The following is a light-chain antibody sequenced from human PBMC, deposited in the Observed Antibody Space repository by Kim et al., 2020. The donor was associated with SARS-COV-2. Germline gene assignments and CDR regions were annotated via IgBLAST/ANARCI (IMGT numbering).Light chain of an antibody. J-gene: IGKJ1*01. CDR3: QQYSSSPAT. V-gene: IGKV3-20*01. CDR1: QGGSSSY. CDR2: GAS. Sequence: SPGERATLSCRASQGGSSSYLAWYQQKPGQAPRLLIYGASSRATGIPDRFSGSGSGTDFTLTITRLEPEDFAVYYCQQYSSSPATFGQGTKVDIK.